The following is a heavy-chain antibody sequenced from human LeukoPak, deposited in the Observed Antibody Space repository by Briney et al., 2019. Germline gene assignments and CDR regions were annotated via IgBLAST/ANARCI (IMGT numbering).Heavy chain of an antibody. CDR2: IYYSGNT. D-gene: IGHD3-22*01. V-gene: IGHV4-59*01. CDR3: ARDARTHRAYYYDSSGYSNWFDP. J-gene: IGHJ5*02. Sequence: SETLSLTCTVSGGSISIYYWSWIPQPPAKVLEWIGYIYYSGNTNYNPSLKSRVTISVDTSKNQFSLKLSSVTAAGTAVYYCARDARTHRAYYYDSSGYSNWFDPWGQGTLVTVSS. CDR1: GGSISIYY.